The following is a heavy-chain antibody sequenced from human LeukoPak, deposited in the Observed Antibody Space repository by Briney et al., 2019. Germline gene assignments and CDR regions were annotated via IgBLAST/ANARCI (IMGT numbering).Heavy chain of an antibody. CDR1: GFTPSYHA. CDR3: ARGGSITMGSGMDV. D-gene: IGHD3-3*01. V-gene: IGHV3-30*03. J-gene: IGHJ6*02. Sequence: PGRSLRLSCVGSGFTPSYHAMHWVRQAPGKGLEWVALISYEGSSTYYADSVKGRLTISRDNSKNTLYLQMNSLRTEDTAVYYCARGGSITMGSGMDVWGQGTTVTVSS. CDR2: ISYEGSST.